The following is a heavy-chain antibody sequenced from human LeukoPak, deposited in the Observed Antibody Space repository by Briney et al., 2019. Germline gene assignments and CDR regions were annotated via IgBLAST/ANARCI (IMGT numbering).Heavy chain of an antibody. CDR2: INSDGSTT. J-gene: IGHJ4*02. D-gene: IGHD5-18*01. V-gene: IGHV3-74*01. Sequence: GGSLRLSCAASGFTFSSSWMHWVRRAPGKGLVWVSRINSDGSTTTYADSVKGRFTVSRDNAKNTLYLQMNSLRAEDTAVYYCARDTAMEYYFDYWGQGTLVTVSS. CDR3: ARDTAMEYYFDY. CDR1: GFTFSSSW.